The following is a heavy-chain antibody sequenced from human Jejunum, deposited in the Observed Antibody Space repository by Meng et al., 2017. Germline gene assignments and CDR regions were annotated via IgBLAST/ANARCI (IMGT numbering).Heavy chain of an antibody. CDR3: VREKRRTYYFDY. CDR2: IYYSGAT. Sequence: VQLQESGPGLVKPSQTLSLTCTVSGASISGADYYWSWIRQPPGKGLEWIGYIYYSGATYSNPSLKSRATISIDTSKNQFSLRLTSVTAADTAVYYCVREKRRTYYFDYWGQGTLVTVSS. CDR1: GASISGADYY. J-gene: IGHJ4*02. D-gene: IGHD3-16*01. V-gene: IGHV4-30-4*01.